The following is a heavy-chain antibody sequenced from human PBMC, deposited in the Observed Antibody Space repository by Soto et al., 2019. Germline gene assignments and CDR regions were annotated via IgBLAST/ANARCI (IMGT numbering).Heavy chain of an antibody. CDR3: ARDCGGDCSVDWYFDL. J-gene: IGHJ2*01. CDR2: IYHSGST. Sequence: QLQLQESGSGLVKPSQTLSLTCAVSGGSISSGGYSWSWIRQPPGKGLEWIGYIYHSGSTYYNPSLKSRVTISVDRSKSQFSLKLSSVTAADTAVYYCARDCGGDCSVDWYFDLWGRGTLVTVSS. V-gene: IGHV4-30-2*01. D-gene: IGHD2-21*02. CDR1: GGSISSGGYS.